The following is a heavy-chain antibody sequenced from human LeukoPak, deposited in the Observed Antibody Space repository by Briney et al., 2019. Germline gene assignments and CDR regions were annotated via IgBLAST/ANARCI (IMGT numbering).Heavy chain of an antibody. CDR3: AREYYDYVWGSYRHAFDI. J-gene: IGHJ3*02. Sequence: SETLSLTCTGSGGSISSYYWSWIRQPPGKGLEWTGYIYYSGSTNYNPSLKSRVTISVDTSKNQFSLKLSSVTAADTAVYYCAREYYDYVWGSYRHAFDIWGQGTMVTVSS. V-gene: IGHV4-59*01. CDR2: IYYSGST. CDR1: GGSISSYY. D-gene: IGHD3-16*02.